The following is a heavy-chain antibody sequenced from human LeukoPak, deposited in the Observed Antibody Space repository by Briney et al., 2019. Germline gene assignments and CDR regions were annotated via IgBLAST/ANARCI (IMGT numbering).Heavy chain of an antibody. J-gene: IGHJ4*02. CDR2: INPSGGST. Sequence: GASVNVSCKASGYTFTSYYMHWVRQAPGQGLEWMGIINPSGGSTSYAQKFQGRVTMTRDTSTSTVYMELSSLRSEDTAVYYCARVRGAAAAGKSFDYWGQGTLVTVSS. CDR3: ARVRGAAAAGKSFDY. CDR1: GYTFTSYY. D-gene: IGHD6-13*01. V-gene: IGHV1-46*01.